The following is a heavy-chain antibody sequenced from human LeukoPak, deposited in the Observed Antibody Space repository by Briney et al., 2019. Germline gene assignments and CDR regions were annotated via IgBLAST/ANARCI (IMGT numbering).Heavy chain of an antibody. CDR3: ARHVSTTGATDRYYFDY. Sequence: AVKVSCKASGGTFSSYAISWVRQAPGQGLEWMEGSIPIFGTPNYAQKFQGRVTLTTDASTSTAYLELSRLSSEDTAVYSWARHVSTTGATDRYYFDYWGQGTLVTVSS. J-gene: IGHJ4*02. CDR1: GGTFSSYA. D-gene: IGHD1-1*01. V-gene: IGHV1-69*05. CDR2: SIPIFGTP.